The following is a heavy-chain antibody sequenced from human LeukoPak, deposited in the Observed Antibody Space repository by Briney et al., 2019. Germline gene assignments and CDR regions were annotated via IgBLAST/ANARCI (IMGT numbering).Heavy chain of an antibody. CDR3: ARVTAFWSGYYSDY. CDR1: GYTFTSYG. Sequence: VASVKVSCKASGYTFTSYGISWVRQAPGQGLEWMGWISAYNGNTNYAQKLQGRVTTTTDTSTSTAYMELRSLRSDDTAVYYCARVTAFWSGYYSDYWGQGTLVTVSS. V-gene: IGHV1-18*01. J-gene: IGHJ4*02. CDR2: ISAYNGNT. D-gene: IGHD3-3*01.